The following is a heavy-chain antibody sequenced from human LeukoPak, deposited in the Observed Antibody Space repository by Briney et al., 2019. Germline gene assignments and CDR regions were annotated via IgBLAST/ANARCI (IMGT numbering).Heavy chain of an antibody. J-gene: IGHJ3*02. D-gene: IGHD6-19*01. V-gene: IGHV4-59*12. CDR2: IYYSGST. CDR3: AREDPIAVAGNSVVGAFDI. CDR1: GGSISSYY. Sequence: SETLSLTCTVSGGSISSYYWSWIRQPPGKGLEWIGYIYYSGSTNYNPSLKSRVTMSVDTSKNQFSLKLSSVTAADTAVYYCAREDPIAVAGNSVVGAFDIWGQGTMVSVSS.